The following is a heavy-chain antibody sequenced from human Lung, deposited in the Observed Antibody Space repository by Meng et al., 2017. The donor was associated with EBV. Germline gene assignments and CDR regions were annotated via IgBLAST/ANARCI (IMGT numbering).Heavy chain of an antibody. J-gene: IGHJ5*02. D-gene: IGHD6-13*01. V-gene: IGHV4-30-4*01. CDR2: IYDSGST. CDR1: GGPISSDGYY. Sequence: HVQLQESGPGLVKPSQTLSLTCTVSGGPISSDGYYWSWIRQPPGKGLEWIGYIYDSGSTYYNPSLKSRVTISIDTSKNQFSLKVNSVTAADTAVYYCASLAAAGWFDPWGQGTLVTVSS. CDR3: ASLAAAGWFDP.